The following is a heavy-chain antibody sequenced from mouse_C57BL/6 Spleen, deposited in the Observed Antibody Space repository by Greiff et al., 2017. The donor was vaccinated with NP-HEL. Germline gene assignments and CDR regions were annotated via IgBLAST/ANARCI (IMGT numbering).Heavy chain of an antibody. J-gene: IGHJ4*01. Sequence: VQLQQSGPELVKPGASVKISCKASGYAFSSSWMNWVKQRPGKGLEWIGRIYPGDGDTNYNGKFKGKATLTAEKSSSTAYMQLSSLTSEDSAGYFCARFCYDWGYAMDYWGQGTSVTVSS. CDR3: ARFCYDWGYAMDY. D-gene: IGHD2-12*01. V-gene: IGHV1-82*01. CDR1: GYAFSSSW. CDR2: IYPGDGDT.